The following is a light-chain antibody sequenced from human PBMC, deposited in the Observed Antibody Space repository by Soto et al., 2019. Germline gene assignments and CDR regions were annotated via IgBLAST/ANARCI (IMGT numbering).Light chain of an antibody. J-gene: IGLJ2*01. CDR1: NIGSKN. Sequence: SYELTQPLSVSVALGQTARITCGGNNIGSKNVHWYQQKPGQAPVVVIYRDTNRPSEIPERFSGSSSGNTATLTISRAQAGDEADYYCQVWDSSLVVFGGGTKLTVL. CDR2: RDT. CDR3: QVWDSSLVV. V-gene: IGLV3-9*01.